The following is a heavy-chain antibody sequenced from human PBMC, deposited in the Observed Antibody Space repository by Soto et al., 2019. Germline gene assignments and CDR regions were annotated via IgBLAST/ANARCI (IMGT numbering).Heavy chain of an antibody. CDR3: ARSWDYYDSSGYLNWFDP. Sequence: SETLSLTCTVSGGSISSYYWSWIRQPPGKGLEWIGYIYYSGSTNYNPSLKSRVTISVDTSKNQFSLKLSSVTAADTAVYYCARSWDYYDSSGYLNWFDPWGQGTLVTVSS. CDR1: GGSISSYY. D-gene: IGHD3-22*01. V-gene: IGHV4-59*08. CDR2: IYYSGST. J-gene: IGHJ5*02.